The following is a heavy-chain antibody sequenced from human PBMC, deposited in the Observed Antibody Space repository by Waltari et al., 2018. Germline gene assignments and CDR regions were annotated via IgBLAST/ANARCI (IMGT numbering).Heavy chain of an antibody. Sequence: QVQLVQSGAEVKKPGASVKVSCKASGYTFTSYAMHWVRQAPGQRLEWMGWINAGNGNPKYSQKFQGRVTITRDTSASTAYMELSSLRSEDTAVYYCAVLSSGWYEGAFDIWGQGTMVTVSS. D-gene: IGHD6-19*01. CDR3: AVLSSGWYEGAFDI. V-gene: IGHV1-3*01. CDR1: GYTFTSYA. CDR2: INAGNGNP. J-gene: IGHJ3*02.